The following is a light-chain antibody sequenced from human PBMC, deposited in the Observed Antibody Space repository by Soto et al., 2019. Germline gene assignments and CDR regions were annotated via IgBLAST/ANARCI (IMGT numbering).Light chain of an antibody. CDR2: EVS. CDR1: SSDVGRYSY. CDR3: SSYTSSSTLVV. V-gene: IGLV2-14*01. J-gene: IGLJ2*01. Sequence: QSALTQPRSVSGSPGQSVSISCTGTSSDVGRYSYVSWYQQHPGKAPKLMIYEVSNRPSGVSNRFSGSKSGNTASLTISGLQAEDEADYYCSSYTSSSTLVVFGGGTKVTVL.